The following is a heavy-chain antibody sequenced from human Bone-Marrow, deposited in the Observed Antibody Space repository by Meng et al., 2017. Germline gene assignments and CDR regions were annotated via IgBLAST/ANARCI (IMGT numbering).Heavy chain of an antibody. J-gene: IGHJ5*02. CDR2: IYLTVTT. D-gene: IGHD3-22*01. CDR1: GGSFSGYY. CDR3: AREMKKFYFYGSAFSS. Sequence: SGTLSLTCAVHGGSFSGYYWGWIRQPPGKGLDWIGNIYLTVTTYYNPSLKRRVTISVDTSKNQISLMLSSVSAADTAVYYCAREMKKFYFYGSAFSSWGQGTLVTVSS. V-gene: IGHV4-34*01.